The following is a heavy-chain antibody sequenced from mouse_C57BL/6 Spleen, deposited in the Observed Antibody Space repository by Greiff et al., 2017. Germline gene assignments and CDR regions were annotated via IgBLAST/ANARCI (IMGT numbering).Heavy chain of an antibody. V-gene: IGHV3-6*01. CDR3: AREDYYGIAMDY. CDR1: GYSITSGYY. CDR2: ISYDGSN. D-gene: IGHD1-1*01. Sequence: EVQLQESGPGLVKPSQSLSLTCSVTGYSITSGYYWNWIRQFPGNKLEWMGYISYDGSNNYNPSLKNRISITRDTSKNQFFLKLNSVTTEDTATYYCAREDYYGIAMDYWGQGTSVTVSS. J-gene: IGHJ4*01.